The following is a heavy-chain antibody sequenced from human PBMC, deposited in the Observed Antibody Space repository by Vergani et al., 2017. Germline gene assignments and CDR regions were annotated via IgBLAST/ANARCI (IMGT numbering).Heavy chain of an antibody. J-gene: IGHJ6*03. D-gene: IGHD3-22*01. Sequence: QVQLVQSGAEVKKPGSSVKVSCKASGGTFSSYAISWVRQAPGQGLEWMGGIIPIFGTANYAQKFQGRVTITADESTSTAYMELSSLRSEDTAVYYCARQYYYGSSGYSPYYFYYYHMDVWGKGTTVTVSS. CDR3: ARQYYYGSSGYSPYYFYYYHMDV. V-gene: IGHV1-69*01. CDR1: GGTFSSYA. CDR2: IIPIFGTA.